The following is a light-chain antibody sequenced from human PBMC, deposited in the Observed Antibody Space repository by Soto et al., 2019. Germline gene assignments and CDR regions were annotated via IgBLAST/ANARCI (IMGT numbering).Light chain of an antibody. V-gene: IGKV3-20*01. Sequence: IVLTQSPGTLSFSXGEGATLWYRGCYTVATKNVGWYKHRPXTGTRLLXYGASTRSTGIDERLSGSGSGRDSTLNISRLEPEDFAMYYCQLYGRSLRATFGQGTRLEIK. J-gene: IGKJ5*01. CDR3: QLYGRSLRAT. CDR1: YTVATKN. CDR2: GAS.